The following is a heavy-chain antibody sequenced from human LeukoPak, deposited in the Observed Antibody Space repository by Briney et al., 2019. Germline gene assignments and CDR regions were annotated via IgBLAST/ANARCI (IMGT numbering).Heavy chain of an antibody. CDR1: GYSFASYW. CDR2: IYPGDSDT. Sequence: GESLKISCKGSGYSFASYWIGWVRQMPGKGLEWMGIIYPGDSDTRYSPSFQGQVTISADKSISTAYLQWSSLKASDTAMYYCARYADSSFSTPNNWFDPWGQGTLVTVSS. D-gene: IGHD6-6*01. J-gene: IGHJ5*02. CDR3: ARYADSSFSTPNNWFDP. V-gene: IGHV5-51*01.